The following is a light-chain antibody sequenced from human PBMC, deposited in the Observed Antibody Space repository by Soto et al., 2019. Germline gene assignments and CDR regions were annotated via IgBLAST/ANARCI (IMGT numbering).Light chain of an antibody. V-gene: IGLV2-14*03. Sequence: QSALTQPASVSGSPGQSITISCTGTSSDVGGYNYVSWYQQHPGTAPKLMIYDVSHRPSGVSYRFSGSKSGNTASLTISGLQAEDEADYYCSSYTSINSLGVVFGGGTKLTVL. CDR2: DVS. CDR3: SSYTSINSLGVV. CDR1: SSDVGGYNY. J-gene: IGLJ2*01.